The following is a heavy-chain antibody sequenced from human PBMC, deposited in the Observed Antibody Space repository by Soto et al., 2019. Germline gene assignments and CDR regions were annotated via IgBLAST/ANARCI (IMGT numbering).Heavy chain of an antibody. J-gene: IGHJ2*01. CDR3: ARFNCYFDL. CDR1: GGSISSYY. V-gene: IGHV4-59*08. Sequence: QVQLQESGPGLVKPSETLSLTCTVSGGSISSYYWSWIRQPPGKGLEWIGYIYYSGSTNYTPSLKSRVTISVDTAKNQFCLKLSSVTAADTAVYYCARFNCYFDLWGRGTLVTVSS. CDR2: IYYSGST.